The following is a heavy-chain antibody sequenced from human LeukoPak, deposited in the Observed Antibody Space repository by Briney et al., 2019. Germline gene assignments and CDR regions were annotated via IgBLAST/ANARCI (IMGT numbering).Heavy chain of an antibody. Sequence: PGGSLRLSCAASGFTFSTYSMNWVRQAPGKGLEWVSYITSSSSTIYYADFVRGRFTISRDNAKNSLYLQMNSLRDEDTAVYYCARVDWMIGAFDIWGQGTMVTVSS. CDR3: ARVDWMIGAFDI. V-gene: IGHV3-48*02. CDR2: ITSSSSTI. CDR1: GFTFSTYS. D-gene: IGHD3-22*01. J-gene: IGHJ3*02.